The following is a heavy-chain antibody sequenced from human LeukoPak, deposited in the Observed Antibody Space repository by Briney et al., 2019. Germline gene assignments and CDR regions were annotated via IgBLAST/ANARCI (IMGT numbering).Heavy chain of an antibody. CDR2: ISGSGGST. CDR1: GFTFSSYA. D-gene: IGHD3-3*01. CDR3: AKDQDFWSPIYYFDY. V-gene: IGHV3-23*01. J-gene: IGHJ4*02. Sequence: GGSLRLSCAASGFTFSSYAMSWVRQPPGKGLEWVSAISGSGGSTYYADSVKGRFTISRDNSKNTLYLQMNSLRAEDTAVYYCAKDQDFWSPIYYFDYWGQGTLVTVSS.